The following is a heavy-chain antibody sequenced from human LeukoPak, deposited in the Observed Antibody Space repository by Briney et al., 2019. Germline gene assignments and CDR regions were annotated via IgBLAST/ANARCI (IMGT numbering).Heavy chain of an antibody. J-gene: IGHJ3*02. V-gene: IGHV1-8*01. CDR2: MNPNSGNT. CDR3: ARGTRYYDPNSGAFDI. CDR1: GYTFTSYD. D-gene: IGHD3-22*01. Sequence: ASVKVSCKASGYTFTSYDINWVRQATGQGLEWMGWMNPNSGNTGYAQKFQGRVTMTRNTSISTAYMELSSPRSEDTAVYYCARGTRYYDPNSGAFDIWGQGTMVTVSS.